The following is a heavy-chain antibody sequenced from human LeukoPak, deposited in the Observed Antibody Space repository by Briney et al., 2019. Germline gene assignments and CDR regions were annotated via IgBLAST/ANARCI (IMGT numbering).Heavy chain of an antibody. CDR1: GFSFSSYS. V-gene: IGHV3-48*02. J-gene: IGHJ4*02. CDR3: ARALGQSVSGHTGLEY. D-gene: IGHD2-15*01. CDR2: ISGSSGTI. Sequence: TGGSLRLSCAASGFSFSSYSMNWVRQAPGKGLEWISYISGSSGTIYYADSVKGRFTIFRDNVKTSLYLQMDSLRDEDTAVYYCARALGQSVSGHTGLEYWGQGALVTVSS.